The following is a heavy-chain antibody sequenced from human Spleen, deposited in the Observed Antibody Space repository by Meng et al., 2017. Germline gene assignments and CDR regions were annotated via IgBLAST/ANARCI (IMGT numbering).Heavy chain of an antibody. J-gene: IGHJ5*02. CDR1: GGSFSGYY. D-gene: IGHD3-10*01. CDR2: INHSGST. Sequence: QGQLRQGGAGLFKPSGALAPTCAVYGGSFSGYYWSWIRQPPGKGLEWIGEINHSGSTNYNPSLKSRVTISVDTSKNQFSLKLNSVTAADTAVYYCASGYGSGSYYNWFDPWGQGTLVTVSS. CDR3: ASGYGSGSYYNWFDP. V-gene: IGHV4-34*01.